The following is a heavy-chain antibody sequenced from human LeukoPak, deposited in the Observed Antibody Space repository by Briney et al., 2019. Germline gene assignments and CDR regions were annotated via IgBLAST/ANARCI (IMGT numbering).Heavy chain of an antibody. CDR1: GYTFTSYG. V-gene: IGHV1-2*02. J-gene: IGHJ4*02. D-gene: IGHD1-1*01. CDR3: ARFRAGYTDY. CDR2: INPNSGGT. Sequence: ASVKVSCKASGYTFTSYGISWVRQAPGQGLEWMGWINPNSGGTNYAQKFQGRVTMTRDTSISTAYMELSRLRSDDTAVYYCARFRAGYTDYWGQGTLVTVSS.